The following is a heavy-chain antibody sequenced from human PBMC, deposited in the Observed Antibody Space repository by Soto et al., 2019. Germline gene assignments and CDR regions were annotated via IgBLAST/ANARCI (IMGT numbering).Heavy chain of an antibody. CDR2: IYYSGST. V-gene: IGHV4-31*03. J-gene: IGHJ5*02. D-gene: IGHD3-16*01. Sequence: SETLSLTCSVSGGSISSVGYYWSWIRQHPGKGLEWIGYIYYSGSTYYNPSLKSRVTISVDRSKNHFSLKLTAVTAGDTAVYDXARDIGSHDYVGNSASNLFDPWCQGILVTVSS. CDR1: GGSISSVGYY. CDR3: ARDIGSHDYVGNSASNLFDP.